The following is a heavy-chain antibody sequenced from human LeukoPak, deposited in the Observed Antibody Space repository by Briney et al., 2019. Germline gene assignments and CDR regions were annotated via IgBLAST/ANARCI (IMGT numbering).Heavy chain of an antibody. CDR3: AKGITGTTPFDYFDY. CDR1: GFAFDDYA. Sequence: GGSLRLSCAASGFAFDDYAMHWVRQAPGKGLEWVSGISWNSGSIGYADPVKGRFTISRDNAKNSLYLQMNSLRAEDTALYYCAKGITGTTPFDYFDYWGQGTLVTVSS. D-gene: IGHD1-20*01. J-gene: IGHJ4*02. CDR2: ISWNSGSI. V-gene: IGHV3-9*01.